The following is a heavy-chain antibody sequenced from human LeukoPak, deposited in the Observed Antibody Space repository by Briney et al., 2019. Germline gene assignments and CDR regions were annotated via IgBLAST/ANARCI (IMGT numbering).Heavy chain of an antibody. J-gene: IGHJ4*02. CDR2: IKSKTDGETT. CDR1: GFTFTNAW. CDR3: TTDLGTYYHGSQRLIPIDY. Sequence: GGSLRLSCVDSGFTFTNAWMSWVRQAPGEGLEWIGRIKSKTDGETTNHAEPVRGRFTISRDDSKSAVYLQMNSLKIEDTAVYYCTTDLGTYYHGSQRLIPIDYWGQGTPVTVSS. V-gene: IGHV3-15*01. D-gene: IGHD3-10*01.